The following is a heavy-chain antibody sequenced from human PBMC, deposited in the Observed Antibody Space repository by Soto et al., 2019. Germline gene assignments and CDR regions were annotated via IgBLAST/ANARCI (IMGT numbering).Heavy chain of an antibody. CDR2: IHRTGST. V-gene: IGHV4-59*01. D-gene: IGHD3-10*01. CDR1: RGSISSYY. CDR3: ARESAGSGKNNWFDP. J-gene: IGHJ5*02. Sequence: LSLTCSVSRGSISSYYLSWVRQPPGKGLEWIGFIHRTGSTKYNPSLESRVTISVDTSQNQLSLRLSSVTAADTAVYYCARESAGSGKNNWFDPWGQGILVTVSS.